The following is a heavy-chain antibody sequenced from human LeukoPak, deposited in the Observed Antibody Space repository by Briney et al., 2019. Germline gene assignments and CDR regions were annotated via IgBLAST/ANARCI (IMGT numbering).Heavy chain of an antibody. J-gene: IGHJ4*02. D-gene: IGHD3-10*01. CDR2: FYYSGSI. Sequence: PSETLSLTCTVSGDSISSICYYCGWIRQPPVKGLEWIGTFYYSGSIYYNPSLTSRVTISVDTSKHEFSLKLSSVTAADTAMYYCARRDYWGFGEKTDMYFDYWGQGTLVTVSS. CDR1: GDSISSICYY. CDR3: ARRDYWGFGEKTDMYFDY. V-gene: IGHV4-39*01.